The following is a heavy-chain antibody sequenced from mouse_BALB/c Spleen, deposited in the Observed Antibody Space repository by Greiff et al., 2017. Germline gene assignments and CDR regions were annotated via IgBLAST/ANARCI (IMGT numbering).Heavy chain of an antibody. V-gene: IGHV5-12-1*01. J-gene: IGHJ2*01. CDR2: ISSGGGST. D-gene: IGHD2-4*01. Sequence: DVKLVESGGGLVKPGGSLKLSCAASGFAFSSYDMSWVRQTPEKRLEWVAYISSGGGSTYYPDTVKGRFTISRDNAKNTLYLQMSSLKSEDTAMYYCARHEDYDYDGYYFDYWGQGTTLTVSS. CDR1: GFAFSSYD. CDR3: ARHEDYDYDGYYFDY.